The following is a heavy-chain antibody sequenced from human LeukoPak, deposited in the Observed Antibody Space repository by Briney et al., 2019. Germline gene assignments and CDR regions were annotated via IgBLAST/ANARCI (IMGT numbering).Heavy chain of an antibody. J-gene: IGHJ4*02. V-gene: IGHV3-23*01. D-gene: IGHD2-2*01. CDR3: AKEAIPAAISALGYFDY. CDR1: GFTFSSYA. CDR2: ISGSGGST. Sequence: PGGSLRLSCAAFGFTFSSYAISWVRQAPGKGLEWVSAISGSGGSTYYADSVKGRFTISRDNSKNTLYLQMNSLRAEDTAVYYCAKEAIPAAISALGYFDYWGQGTLVTVSS.